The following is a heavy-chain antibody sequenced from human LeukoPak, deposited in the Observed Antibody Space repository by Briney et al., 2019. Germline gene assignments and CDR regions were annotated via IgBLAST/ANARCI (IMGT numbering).Heavy chain of an antibody. CDR3: ARFVRDSSGWSVFDY. V-gene: IGHV1-69*04. CDR2: IIPILGIA. J-gene: IGHJ4*02. D-gene: IGHD6-19*01. Sequence: SVKVSCKASGGTFISYAISWVRQAPGQGLEWMGRIIPILGIANYAQKFQGRVTITADKSTSTAYMELSSLRSEDTAVYYCARFVRDSSGWSVFDYWGQGTLVTVSS. CDR1: GGTFISYA.